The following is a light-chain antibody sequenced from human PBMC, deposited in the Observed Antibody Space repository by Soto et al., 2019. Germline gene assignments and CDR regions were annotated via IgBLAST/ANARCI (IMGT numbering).Light chain of an antibody. Sequence: EIVLPQSPGTLSLSPGERATLSCRASQSITSKFVAWYQQRPGQPPRLLIYAASTRATGIPDRFNGSGSETDFTLTISRLEPEDFAVYYCQQYGGSTTLAFGGGTKVEI. J-gene: IGKJ4*01. CDR3: QQYGGSTTLA. CDR1: QSITSKF. V-gene: IGKV3-20*01. CDR2: AAS.